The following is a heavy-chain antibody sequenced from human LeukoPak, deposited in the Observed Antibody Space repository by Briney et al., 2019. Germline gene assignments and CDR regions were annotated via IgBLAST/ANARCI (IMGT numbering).Heavy chain of an antibody. J-gene: IGHJ5*02. V-gene: IGHV4-31*03. Sequence: SEILSLTCTVSGGSISSGGYYWIWIRQHPGKGLEWIGYIYYSGSTYYNPSLKSRVTISVDTSKNQFSLKLSSVTAADTAVYYCARGAGRNTDPWGQGTLVTVSS. CDR2: IYYSGST. CDR3: ARGAGRNTDP. D-gene: IGHD1/OR15-1a*01. CDR1: GGSISSGGYY.